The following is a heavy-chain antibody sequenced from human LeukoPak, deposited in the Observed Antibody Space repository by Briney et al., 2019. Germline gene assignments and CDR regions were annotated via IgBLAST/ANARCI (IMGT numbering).Heavy chain of an antibody. J-gene: IGHJ4*02. D-gene: IGHD3-3*01. CDR2: INPSVGST. V-gene: IGHV1-46*01. CDR1: GYTFTSHY. Sequence: GASVKVSCRASGYTFTSHYMHWVRQAPGQGLEWMGVINPSVGSTSYPQKFQGRVTMSRDTSTSTAYMELSSLKSEDTAVYYCAAPGASGFVGNFWSGPLDFWGRGALVTVSS. CDR3: AAPGASGFVGNFWSGPLDF.